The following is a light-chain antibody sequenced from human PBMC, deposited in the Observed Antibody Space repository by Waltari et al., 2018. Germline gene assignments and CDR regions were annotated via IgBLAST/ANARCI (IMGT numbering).Light chain of an antibody. CDR1: SGPVSTPSH. CDR3: SLYMGSGIWV. V-gene: IGLV8-61*01. J-gene: IGLJ3*02. CDR2: KAN. Sequence: QTVVTQEPSLSVSPGGTVTPTCALSSGPVSTPSHATWYRQTPGQPPRTLLYKANTRSSGVPDRFSGSILGNKVALTITGAQADDESDYYCSLYMGSGIWVFGGGTKLTVL.